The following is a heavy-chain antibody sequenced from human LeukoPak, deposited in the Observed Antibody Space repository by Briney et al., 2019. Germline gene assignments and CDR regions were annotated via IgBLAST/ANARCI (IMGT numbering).Heavy chain of an antibody. D-gene: IGHD6-13*01. V-gene: IGHV1-2*02. CDR1: GYIFSDYY. J-gene: IGHJ4*02. CDR2: INPKTGAA. CDR3: ARGAEAETSPLDY. Sequence: ASVKVSCKASGYIFSDYYMHWVRQAPGQGLEWLGWINPKTGAADYAQQFRGRITMTRDTSINTDYMGMKRVTSDDTAVYYCARGAEAETSPLDYWGQGTLVTVSS.